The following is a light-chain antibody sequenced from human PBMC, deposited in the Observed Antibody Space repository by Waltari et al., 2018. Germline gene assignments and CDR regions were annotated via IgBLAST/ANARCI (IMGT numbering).Light chain of an antibody. V-gene: IGLV1-44*01. CDR1: SSKIGRNT. CDR3: AAWDDSLNGVV. Sequence: QSVLTQPPSASGTPGQRVTIPCSGSSSKIGRNTVNWYQQLPGTPPKLRIYSNNRRPSGAPDRFSGSKSGTSTSLSISGLQSEDEADYYCAAWDDSLNGVVFGGGTKLTVL. CDR2: SNN. J-gene: IGLJ2*01.